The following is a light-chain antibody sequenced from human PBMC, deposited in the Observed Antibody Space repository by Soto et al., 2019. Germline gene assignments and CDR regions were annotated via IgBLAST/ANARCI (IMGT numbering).Light chain of an antibody. Sequence: IMVTQSPDSLALSLGERATINCKSSQSVLYTSNNKNYLAWYQQKPGQPPKLIIYWASTRETGVPDRFSGSGSGTDFTITISSLQPEDVGVYYCEKHCSTPYTFGQGTKLEIK. CDR2: WAS. CDR1: QSVLYTSNNKNY. J-gene: IGKJ2*01. CDR3: EKHCSTPYT. V-gene: IGKV4-1*01.